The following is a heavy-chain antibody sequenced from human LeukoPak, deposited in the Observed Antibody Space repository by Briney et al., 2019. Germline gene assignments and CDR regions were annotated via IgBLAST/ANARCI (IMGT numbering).Heavy chain of an antibody. CDR3: AKNAAAADPNYYYYGMDV. J-gene: IGHJ6*04. Sequence: GGSLRLSCAASGFTFSSYGMHWVRQAPGKGLEWVAVISYDGSNKYYADSVKGRFTISRDNSKNTLYLQMNSLGAEDTAVYYCAKNAAAADPNYYYYGMDVWGKGTTVTVSS. CDR2: ISYDGSNK. D-gene: IGHD6-13*01. CDR1: GFTFSSYG. V-gene: IGHV3-30*18.